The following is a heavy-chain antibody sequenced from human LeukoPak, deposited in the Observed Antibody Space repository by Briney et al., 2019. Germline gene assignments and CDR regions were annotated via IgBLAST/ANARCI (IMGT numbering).Heavy chain of an antibody. CDR1: GGSFSGYY. J-gene: IGHJ4*02. CDR3: ARGHYYGSGSKIGDDC. CDR2: INHSGST. Sequence: SETLSLTCAVYGGSFSGYYWSWIRQPPGKGLEWIGEINHSGSTNYNPSLKSRVTISVDTSKNQFSLKLSSVTAADTAVYYCARGHYYGSGSKIGDDCWGQGTLVTVSS. V-gene: IGHV4-34*01. D-gene: IGHD3-10*01.